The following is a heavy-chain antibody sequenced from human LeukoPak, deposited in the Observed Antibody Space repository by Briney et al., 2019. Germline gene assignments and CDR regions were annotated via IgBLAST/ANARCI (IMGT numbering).Heavy chain of an antibody. J-gene: IGHJ4*02. Sequence: GRSLRLSCAASGFTFSSYAMHWVRQAPGKGLEWVAVISYDGSNKYYADSVKGRFTISRDNSKSTLYLQMNSLRAEDTAVYYCAKELTYSESLIDYWGQGTLVTVST. V-gene: IGHV3-30-3*01. D-gene: IGHD1-26*01. CDR3: AKELTYSESLIDY. CDR2: ISYDGSNK. CDR1: GFTFSSYA.